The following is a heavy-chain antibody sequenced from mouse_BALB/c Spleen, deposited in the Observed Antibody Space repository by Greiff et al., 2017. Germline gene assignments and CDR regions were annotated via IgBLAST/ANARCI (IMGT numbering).Heavy chain of an antibody. CDR2: ISYDGSN. V-gene: IGHV3-6*02. D-gene: IGHD2-1*01. Sequence: EVQLQQSGPGLVKPSQSLSLTCSVTGYSITSGYYWNWIRQFPGNKLEWMGYISYDGSNNYNPSLKNRISITRDTSKNQFFLKLNSVTTEDTATYYCARWVGNSFAYWGQGTLVTVSA. J-gene: IGHJ3*01. CDR3: ARWVGNSFAY. CDR1: GYSITSGYY.